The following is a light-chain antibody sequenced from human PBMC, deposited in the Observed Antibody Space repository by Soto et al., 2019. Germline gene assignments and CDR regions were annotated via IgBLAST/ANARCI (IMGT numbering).Light chain of an antibody. J-gene: IGLJ1*01. V-gene: IGLV1-44*01. Sequence: QSVLTQPPSASGTPGQRVTISCSGSSSNIGSNTVNWYQQLPGTAPKLLIYSNNQRPSGVPDRFSGSKSGTSASLAISGLQSEYEADFYCAAWDDSLNVPVYVFGAGTKLTVL. CDR2: SNN. CDR3: AAWDDSLNVPVYV. CDR1: SSNIGSNT.